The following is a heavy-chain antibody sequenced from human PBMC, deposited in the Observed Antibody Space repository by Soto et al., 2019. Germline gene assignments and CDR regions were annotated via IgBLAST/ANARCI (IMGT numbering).Heavy chain of an antibody. J-gene: IGHJ6*04. CDR3: ATGYCSGGSCPVSMDV. V-gene: IGHV1-24*01. Sequence: ASVKDSCKVSGYTLTGFSMHWVRQAPGKGLEWMGGFDPEDGETIYAQKLQGRVTMTEDTSTDTAYMELSSLRSEDTAVYYCATGYCSGGSCPVSMDVWGKGTTVTVSS. CDR1: GYTLTGFS. D-gene: IGHD2-15*01. CDR2: FDPEDGET.